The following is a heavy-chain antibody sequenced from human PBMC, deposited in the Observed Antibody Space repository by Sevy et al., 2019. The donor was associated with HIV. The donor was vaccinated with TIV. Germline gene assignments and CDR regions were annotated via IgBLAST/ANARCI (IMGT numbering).Heavy chain of an antibody. Sequence: GGSLRLSCAASGFKFSSYSMNWVRQAPGKGLEWLSYISGSGTTIYYADSVKGRFPISRDSVKNSLYLQMNSLKADDTAVYYCARDPAYFYSSGYYDYWGQGSQVTVSS. CDR3: ARDPAYFYSSGYYDY. CDR1: GFKFSSYS. V-gene: IGHV3-48*01. D-gene: IGHD3-22*01. CDR2: ISGSGTTI. J-gene: IGHJ4*02.